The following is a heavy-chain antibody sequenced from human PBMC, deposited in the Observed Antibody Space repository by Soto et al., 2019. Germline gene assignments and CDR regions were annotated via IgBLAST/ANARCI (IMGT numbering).Heavy chain of an antibody. CDR3: ARDWVGGSWYFDL. D-gene: IGHD3-16*01. CDR2: IIPVYGAA. Sequence: QVQLVQSGAEVKKPGSSVKVSCKASGGTFSSYAISWVRQAPGQGLGWMGGIIPVYGAANSAQKFQGRVTITADKSTTTAYMELSSLTSEDTAVYYCARDWVGGSWYFDLWGRCTLVTVSS. V-gene: IGHV1-69*06. CDR1: GGTFSSYA. J-gene: IGHJ2*01.